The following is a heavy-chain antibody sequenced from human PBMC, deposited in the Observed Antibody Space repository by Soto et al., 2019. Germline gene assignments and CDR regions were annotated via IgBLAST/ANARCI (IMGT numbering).Heavy chain of an antibody. CDR1: GFSLTTGRMG. V-gene: IGHV2-26*01. CDR2: IFSDAER. CDR3: FRMNADSFSYYYAMGV. J-gene: IGHJ6*02. Sequence: QVTLRESGPVLLKPTETLTLTCNVSGFSLTTGRMGVSWIRQPPGKALEWLAHIFSDAERSYSTSLQGRLTISTDGSGSQVVLIMTNMGPADTGTYFFFRMNADSFSYYYAMGVWGQGTTVTVSS. D-gene: IGHD2-21*02.